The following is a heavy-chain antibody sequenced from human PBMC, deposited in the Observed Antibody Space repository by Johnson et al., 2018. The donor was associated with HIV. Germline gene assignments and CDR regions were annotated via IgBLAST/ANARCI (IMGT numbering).Heavy chain of an antibody. D-gene: IGHD3-22*01. Sequence: VQLVESGGGLVRPGGSLRLSCVASGFSFIDYAMIWVRQAPGKGLEWVSAICGSGGSTYYADSVKGRFTISRDNSKNTLYLQMNSLRAEDTAVYYCAKDLPYDSSALDIWGQGTLVTVSS. J-gene: IGHJ3*02. CDR2: ICGSGGST. CDR3: AKDLPYDSSALDI. CDR1: GFSFIDYA. V-gene: IGHV3-23*04.